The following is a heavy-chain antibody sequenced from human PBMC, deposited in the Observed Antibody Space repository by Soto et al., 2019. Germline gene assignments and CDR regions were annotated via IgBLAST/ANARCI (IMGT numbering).Heavy chain of an antibody. CDR2: INRSGTT. CDR1: RGTISRNEW. V-gene: IGHV4-4*02. CDR3: AKNTSATRTNSFDP. J-gene: IGHJ5*02. Sequence: SETLSLTCAVSRGTISRNEWRSWVRQPPGRAMEWIGEINRSGTTNYNPSLKSRVTISGDTSKNQFSLKLSSVTAADTAVYYCAKNTSATRTNSFDPWGQGPLVT. D-gene: IGHD1-1*01.